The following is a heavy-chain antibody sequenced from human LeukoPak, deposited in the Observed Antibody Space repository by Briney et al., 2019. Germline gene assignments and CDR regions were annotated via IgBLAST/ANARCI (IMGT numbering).Heavy chain of an antibody. D-gene: IGHD1-14*01. CDR3: ARHKQPYILSWFDP. V-gene: IGHV1-69*13. Sequence: PVKVSCKASGATFSSYAISWVRQAPGQGLEWMGGIIPIFGTANYAQKFQGRVTITADESTSTAYMELSSLRSEDTAVYYCARHKQPYILSWFDPWGQGTLVTVSS. CDR1: GATFSSYA. CDR2: IIPIFGTA. J-gene: IGHJ5*02.